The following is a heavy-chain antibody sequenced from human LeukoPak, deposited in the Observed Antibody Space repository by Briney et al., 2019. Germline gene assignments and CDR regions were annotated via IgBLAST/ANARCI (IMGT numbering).Heavy chain of an antibody. V-gene: IGHV1-2*02. J-gene: IGHJ4*02. Sequence: ASVKVSCKASGYTFTVYYMHWVRQAPGQGLEWMGWINPNSGDTNYAQKFQGRVTTTRDTSISTAYMELSRLGSDDTAVYYCARTVPVVVVTATFFEYGGQGTLVTVSS. CDR3: ARTVPVVVVTATFFEY. CDR1: GYTFTVYY. CDR2: INPNSGDT. D-gene: IGHD2-15*01.